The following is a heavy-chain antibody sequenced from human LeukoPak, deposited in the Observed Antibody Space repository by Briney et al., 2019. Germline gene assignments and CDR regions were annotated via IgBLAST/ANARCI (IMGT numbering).Heavy chain of an antibody. CDR1: GFSFSSCE. V-gene: IGHV3-48*03. Sequence: TGGSLRLSCAASGFSFSSCEMNWVRQAPGKGLEWVSYISTSGSTIYYADSVKGRFTISRDNAKNSLYLQMNSLRAEDTAVYYCARRAYCGGDCYSPVDYWGQGTLVTVSS. CDR3: ARRAYCGGDCYSPVDY. J-gene: IGHJ4*02. CDR2: ISTSGSTI. D-gene: IGHD2-21*02.